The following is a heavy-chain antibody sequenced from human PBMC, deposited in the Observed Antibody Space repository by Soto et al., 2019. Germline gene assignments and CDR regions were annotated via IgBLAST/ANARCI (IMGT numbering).Heavy chain of an antibody. V-gene: IGHV4-39*01. J-gene: IGHJ1*01. Sequence: SETLSLTCSVSGGAISSNNYYWGWIRQPPGKGLEWIGSIYYSGSTYYNPSLKSRVTISVDTSKNQFALKLSSVTAADTAVYYCASAYDSRGYSLYFQHWGQGTLVTVSS. CDR3: ASAYDSRGYSLYFQH. D-gene: IGHD3-22*01. CDR2: IYYSGST. CDR1: GGAISSNNYY.